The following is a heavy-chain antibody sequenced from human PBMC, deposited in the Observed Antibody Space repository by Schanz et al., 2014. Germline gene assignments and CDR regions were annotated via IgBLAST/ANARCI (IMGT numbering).Heavy chain of an antibody. CDR1: GFTFSDSW. J-gene: IGHJ4*02. Sequence: EVQLVESGGGFVQPGGSLRLSCAASGFTFSDSWMHWVRQAPGKGLVWVSRTSNDGSFTTFADSVKGRFTISRDNAKNTLYLHMNSQRAADTAVYYCVRDTDYHFDYWGQGTLVTVSS. V-gene: IGHV3-74*01. CDR3: VRDTDYHFDY. CDR2: TSNDGSFT. D-gene: IGHD4-17*01.